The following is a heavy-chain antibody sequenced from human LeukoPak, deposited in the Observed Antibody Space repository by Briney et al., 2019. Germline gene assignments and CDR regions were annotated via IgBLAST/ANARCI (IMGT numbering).Heavy chain of an antibody. D-gene: IGHD2-2*01. CDR1: GGTFSSYA. CDR2: IIPIFGTA. V-gene: IGHV1-69*01. Sequence: GASVKVSCKASGGTFSSYAISWVRQAPGQGLEWMGGIIPIFGTANYAQKFQGRVTITADEPTSTAYMELSSLRSEDTAVYYCARARYCSSTSCYHGLFDYFDYWGQGTLVTVSS. J-gene: IGHJ4*02. CDR3: ARARYCSSTSCYHGLFDYFDY.